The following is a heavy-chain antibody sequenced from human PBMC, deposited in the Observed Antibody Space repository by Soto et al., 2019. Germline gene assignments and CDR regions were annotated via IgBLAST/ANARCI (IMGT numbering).Heavy chain of an antibody. J-gene: IGHJ6*02. Sequence: GGSLRLSCAASGFTFGDHAMHWVRQVPGKGLEWVSGISWNGGTIGYADSVKGRFTISRDNAEGSLYLQMNSLRPEDTALYYCARGETLSPSGGMDVWGQGTTVTVSS. CDR1: GFTFGDHA. CDR3: ARGETLSPSGGMDV. V-gene: IGHV3-9*01. CDR2: ISWNGGTI. D-gene: IGHD3-10*01.